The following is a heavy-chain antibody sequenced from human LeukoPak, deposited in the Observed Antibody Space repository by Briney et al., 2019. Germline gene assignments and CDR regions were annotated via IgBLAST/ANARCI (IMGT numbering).Heavy chain of an antibody. D-gene: IGHD6-13*01. CDR1: GGTFSSYA. J-gene: IGHJ6*02. CDR2: IIPIFGTA. CDR3: ARGPYSSSWSRYYCYYGMDV. Sequence: GASVKVSCKASGGTFSSYAISWVRQAPGQGLEWMGGIIPIFGTANYAQKFQGRVTITADESTSTAYMELSSLRSEDTAVYYCARGPYSSSWSRYYCYYGMDVWGQGTTVTVSS. V-gene: IGHV1-69*13.